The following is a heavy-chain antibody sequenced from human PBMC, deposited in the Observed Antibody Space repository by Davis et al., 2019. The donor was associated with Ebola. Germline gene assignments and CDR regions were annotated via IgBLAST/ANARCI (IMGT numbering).Heavy chain of an antibody. CDR1: GYTFTSYA. V-gene: IGHV1-3*01. CDR2: INAGNGNT. D-gene: IGHD4-17*01. J-gene: IGHJ4*02. Sequence: AASVKVSCKASGYTFTSYAMHWVRQAPGQRLEWMGWINAGNGNTKYSQKFQGRVTITADESTSTAYMELSSLRSEDTAVYYCARDLGTVTTRGDYWGQGTLVTVSS. CDR3: ARDLGTVTTRGDY.